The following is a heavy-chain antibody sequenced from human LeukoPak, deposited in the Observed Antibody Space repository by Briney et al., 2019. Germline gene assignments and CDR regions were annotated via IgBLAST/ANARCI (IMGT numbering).Heavy chain of an antibody. V-gene: IGHV4-61*01. CDR1: GGSISSSSYY. CDR2: IYYSGST. J-gene: IGHJ5*02. Sequence: PSETLSLTCTVSGGSISSSSYYWSWIRQPPGKGLEWIGYIYYSGSTNYNPSLKSRVTISVDTSKNQFSLKLSSVTAADTAVYYSARVRVGASSGFDPWGQGTLVTVSS. D-gene: IGHD1-26*01. CDR3: ARVRVGASSGFDP.